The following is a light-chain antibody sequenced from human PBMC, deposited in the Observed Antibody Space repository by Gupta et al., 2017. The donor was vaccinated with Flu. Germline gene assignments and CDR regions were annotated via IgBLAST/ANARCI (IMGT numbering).Light chain of an antibody. CDR3: AARYDSHNSVM. V-gene: IGLV1-47*02. CDR1: SSKFGSNY. Sequence: ATITCYGASSKFGSNYVFWYHRRTSTAPKLLIYSNNRRNSGVPERFSGSKYGTSASVTTTGLQAEDEADYYCAARYDSHNSVMFGGGTKLTVL. CDR2: SNN. J-gene: IGLJ3*02.